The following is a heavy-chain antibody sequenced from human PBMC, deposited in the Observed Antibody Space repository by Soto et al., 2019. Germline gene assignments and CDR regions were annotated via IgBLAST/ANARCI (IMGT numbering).Heavy chain of an antibody. D-gene: IGHD2-15*01. CDR3: ARHIVVVVAATDLLDDAFDI. CDR2: INPSGGST. J-gene: IGHJ3*02. Sequence: ASVKVSCKASGYTFTSYYMHWVRQAPGQGLEWMGIINPSGGSTSYAQKFQGRVTMTTDTSTSTAYMELRSLRSDDTAVYYCARHIVVVVAATDLLDDAFDIWGQGTMVTVSS. CDR1: GYTFTSYY. V-gene: IGHV1-46*01.